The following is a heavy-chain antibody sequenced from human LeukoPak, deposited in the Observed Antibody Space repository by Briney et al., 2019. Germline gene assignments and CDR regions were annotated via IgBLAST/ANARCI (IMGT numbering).Heavy chain of an antibody. CDR1: GGSFSGYY. CDR3: ARGSSTSDYAFDI. CDR2: INHSGST. V-gene: IGHV4-34*01. Sequence: SETLSLTCAVYGGSFSGYYWSWIRQPPGKGLEWIGEINHSGSTNYNPSLKSRVTISVDTSKNQFSLKLSSVTAADTAVYYCARGSSTSDYAFDIWGQGTMVTVSS. J-gene: IGHJ3*02. D-gene: IGHD2-2*01.